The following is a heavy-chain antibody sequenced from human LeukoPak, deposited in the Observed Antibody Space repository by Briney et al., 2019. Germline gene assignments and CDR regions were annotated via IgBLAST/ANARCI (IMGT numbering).Heavy chain of an antibody. D-gene: IGHD2-21*02. J-gene: IGHJ1*01. Sequence: PSETLSLTCTVSGGSISSYYWSWIRQPPGKGLEWIGYIYYSGSTNYNPSLKSRVTISVDTSKNQFSLKLSSVTAADTAVYYCARAGGGDSRDAEYFQHWGQGTLVTVSS. V-gene: IGHV4-59*01. CDR3: ARAGGGDSRDAEYFQH. CDR1: GGSISSYY. CDR2: IYYSGST.